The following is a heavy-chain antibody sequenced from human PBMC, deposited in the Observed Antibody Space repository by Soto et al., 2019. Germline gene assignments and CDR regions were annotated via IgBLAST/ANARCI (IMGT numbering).Heavy chain of an antibody. CDR2: ISPDNGNT. D-gene: IGHD5-12*01. CDR1: GYTFTIYV. V-gene: IGHV1-18*01. J-gene: IGHJ6*02. Sequence: QVQLVQSGGEVKKPGASVKVSCKASGYTFTIYVINWVRQAPGQGLEWMGWISPDNGNTNYAQKLQGRVTMTTATSTSTAYMELRSLRSDLTAVYYCARALGNSGSAGMAVWGQGTTVTVSS. CDR3: ARALGNSGSAGMAV.